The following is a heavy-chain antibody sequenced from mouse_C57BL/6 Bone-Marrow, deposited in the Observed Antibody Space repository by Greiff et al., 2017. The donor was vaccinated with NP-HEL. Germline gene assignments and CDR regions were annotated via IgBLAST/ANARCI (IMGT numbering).Heavy chain of an antibody. D-gene: IGHD2-3*01. CDR1: GYTFTDYN. CDR2: INPNNGGT. Sequence: DVQLQESGPELVKPGASVKIPCKASGYTFTDYNMDWVKQSHGKSLEWIGDINPNNGGTIYNQKFKGKATLTVDKSSSTAYMELRSLTSEDTAVYYCARGYSVHHAMDYWGQGTSVTVSS. J-gene: IGHJ4*01. V-gene: IGHV1-18*01. CDR3: ARGYSVHHAMDY.